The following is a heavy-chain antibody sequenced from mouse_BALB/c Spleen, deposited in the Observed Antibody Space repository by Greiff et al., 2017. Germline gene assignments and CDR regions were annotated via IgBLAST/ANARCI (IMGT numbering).Heavy chain of an antibody. V-gene: IGHV4-1*02. D-gene: IGHD1-1*01. CDR1: GFDFSRYW. J-gene: IGHJ3*01. Sequence: EVKVVESGGGLVQPGGSLKLSCAASGFDFSRYWMSWVRQAPGKGLEWIGEINPDSSTINYTPSLKDKFIISRDNAKNTLYLQMSKVRSEDTALYYCARPGDYYDGFAYWGQGTLVTVSA. CDR3: ARPGDYYDGFAY. CDR2: INPDSSTI.